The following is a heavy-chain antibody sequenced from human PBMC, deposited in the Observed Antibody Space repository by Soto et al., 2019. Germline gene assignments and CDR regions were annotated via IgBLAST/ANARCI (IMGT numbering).Heavy chain of an antibody. Sequence: QVQLQESGPGLVKPSGTLSLTCAVSGGSISSSNWWSWVRQPPGKGLEWIGEIYHSGSTNYNPSLNSRVTRSVDKSKNQYALKLSSVTAADTAVYYCARAGYDFCSGPSSHPIWGQGTMVTVSS. J-gene: IGHJ3*02. CDR2: IYHSGST. D-gene: IGHD3-3*01. V-gene: IGHV4-4*02. CDR1: GGSISSSNW. CDR3: ARAGYDFCSGPSSHPI.